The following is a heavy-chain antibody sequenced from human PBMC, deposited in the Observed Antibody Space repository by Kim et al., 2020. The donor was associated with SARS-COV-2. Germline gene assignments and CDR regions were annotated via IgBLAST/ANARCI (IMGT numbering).Heavy chain of an antibody. D-gene: IGHD3-16*01. Sequence: GGSLRLSCAASGFTFSSYAMSWVRQVPGKGLEWVSVIYSGGSDTYYADSVKGRVTISRDNSKNTRYLQMNSMRAEDTAVYYCAKALRAPGYYYGRNVWGQGTAVTVSS. CDR2: IYSGGSDT. CDR1: GFTFSSYA. V-gene: IGHV3-23*03. CDR3: AKALRAPGYYYGRNV. J-gene: IGHJ6*02.